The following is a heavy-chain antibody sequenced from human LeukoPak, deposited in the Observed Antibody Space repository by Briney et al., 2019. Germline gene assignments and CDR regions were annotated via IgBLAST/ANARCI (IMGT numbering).Heavy chain of an antibody. D-gene: IGHD5-12*01. Sequence: PGGSLRLSCAASGFTFSSYAMSWVRQASGKGLEWVSAISGGGGSTYYADSVKGRFTISRDNSKNTLYLQMNSLRAEDTAVYYCAKATDIVATTYFDYWGQGTLVTVSS. CDR3: AKATDIVATTYFDY. CDR1: GFTFSSYA. V-gene: IGHV3-23*01. J-gene: IGHJ4*02. CDR2: ISGGGGST.